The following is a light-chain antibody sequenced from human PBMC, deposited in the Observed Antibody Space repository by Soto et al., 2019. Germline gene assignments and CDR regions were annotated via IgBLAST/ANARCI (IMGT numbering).Light chain of an antibody. J-gene: IGKJ5*01. CDR3: QQYRSWPRT. CDR2: GAS. Sequence: VMTQSPATLSVSPGEGATLSCRASQSLSSSLAWYQQKPCQAPRLLIYGASTRATDMPGRFSGRGAGAEFTLTISSLQSEDFAVYYCQQYRSWPRTFGQGTDWR. V-gene: IGKV3-15*01. CDR1: QSLSSS.